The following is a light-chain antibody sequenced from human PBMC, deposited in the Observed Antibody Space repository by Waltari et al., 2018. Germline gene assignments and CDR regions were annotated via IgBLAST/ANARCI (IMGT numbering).Light chain of an antibody. CDR1: PNVGTW. J-gene: IGKJ2*01. V-gene: IGKV1-5*03. CDR2: MAS. Sequence: DIQMTQSPSTLSASVGDRVTIICRASPNVGTWLAWYQQKPGKAPKLLIYMASSLESGVPSRFSGSGSGTEFTLTISSLQPDDFATYSCQQYSSFSTFGQGTKV. CDR3: QQYSSFST.